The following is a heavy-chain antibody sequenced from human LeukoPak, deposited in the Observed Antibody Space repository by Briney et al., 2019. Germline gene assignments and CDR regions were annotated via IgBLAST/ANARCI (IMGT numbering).Heavy chain of an antibody. J-gene: IGHJ3*02. CDR3: TRGYNFWSGYSPDAFDI. CDR1: GFTFSSYA. V-gene: IGHV3-49*04. Sequence: GGSLRLSCAASGFTFSSYAMSWVRQAPGKGLEWVGFIRSKAYGGTTEYAASVKGRFTISRDDSKSIAYLQMNSLKTEDTAVYYCTRGYNFWSGYSPDAFDIWGQGTMVTVSS. CDR2: IRSKAYGGTT. D-gene: IGHD3-3*01.